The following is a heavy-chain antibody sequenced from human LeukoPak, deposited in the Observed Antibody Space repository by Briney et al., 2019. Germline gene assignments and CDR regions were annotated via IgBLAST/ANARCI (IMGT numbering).Heavy chain of an antibody. V-gene: IGHV1-2*02. CDR2: INPNSGGT. Sequence: GASVKVSCKASGYTFTGYYMHWVRQAPGQGLEWMGWINPNSGGTNYAQKFQGRVTMTRDTSISTAYMELSRLRSDDTAVYYCASAGIMGTYYDFWSGYPYWGQGTLVTVSS. CDR1: GYTFTGYY. D-gene: IGHD3-3*01. CDR3: ASAGIMGTYYDFWSGYPY. J-gene: IGHJ4*02.